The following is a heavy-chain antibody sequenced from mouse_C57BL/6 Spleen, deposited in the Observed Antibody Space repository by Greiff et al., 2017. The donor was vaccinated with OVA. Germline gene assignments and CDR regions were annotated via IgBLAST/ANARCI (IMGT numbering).Heavy chain of an antibody. CDR2: INPSNGGT. Sequence: QVQLQQSGTELVKPGASVKLSCKASGYTFTSYWMHWVKQRPGQGLEWIGNINPSNGGTNYNEKFKSKATLTVDKSSSTAYMQLSSLTSEDSAVYYCAREGTTVVEQFAYWGQGTLVTVSA. J-gene: IGHJ3*01. D-gene: IGHD1-1*01. V-gene: IGHV1-53*01. CDR1: GYTFTSYW. CDR3: AREGTTVVEQFAY.